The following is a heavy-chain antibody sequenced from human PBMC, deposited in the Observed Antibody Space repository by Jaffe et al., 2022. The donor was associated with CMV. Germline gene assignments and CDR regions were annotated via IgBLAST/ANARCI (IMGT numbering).Heavy chain of an antibody. V-gene: IGHV3-30*18. J-gene: IGHJ4*02. CDR1: GFTFSSYG. CDR3: AKVDDYGDFNGFDY. CDR2: ISYDGSNK. D-gene: IGHD4-17*01. Sequence: QVQLVESGGGVVQPGRSLRLSCAASGFTFSSYGMHWVRQAPGKGLEWVAVISYDGSNKYYADSVKGRFTISRDNSKNTLYLQMNSLRAEDTAVYYCAKVDDYGDFNGFDYWGQGTLVTVSS.